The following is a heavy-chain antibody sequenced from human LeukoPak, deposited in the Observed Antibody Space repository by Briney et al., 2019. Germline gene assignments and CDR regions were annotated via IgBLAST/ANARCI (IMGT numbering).Heavy chain of an antibody. V-gene: IGHV3-21*01. J-gene: IGHJ4*02. CDR2: ISSSSSYI. CDR1: GFKFDDYG. CDR3: ARDSKDIAAAGTLS. Sequence: GGSLRLSCAASGFKFDDYGMSWVRQVPGKGLEWVSSISSSSSYIYYADSVKGRFTISRDNAKNSLYLQMNSLRAEDTAVYYCARDSKDIAAAGTLSWGQGTLVTVSS. D-gene: IGHD6-13*01.